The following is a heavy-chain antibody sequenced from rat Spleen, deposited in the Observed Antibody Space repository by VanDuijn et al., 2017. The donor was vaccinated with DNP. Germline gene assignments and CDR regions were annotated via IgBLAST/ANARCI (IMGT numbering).Heavy chain of an antibody. Sequence: LVQPGRSLKLSCVASGFTFSTYWMYWIRQAPGKGLEWVASINTDGGSTYYPDSVKGRFTISRDNAKSTLYLQMNSLRSEDMATYYCARQGPAITTRYFDYWGQGVMVTVSS. CDR3: ARQGPAITTRYFDY. J-gene: IGHJ2*01. V-gene: IGHV5-58*01. CDR2: INTDGGST. CDR1: GFTFSTYW. D-gene: IGHD1-4*01.